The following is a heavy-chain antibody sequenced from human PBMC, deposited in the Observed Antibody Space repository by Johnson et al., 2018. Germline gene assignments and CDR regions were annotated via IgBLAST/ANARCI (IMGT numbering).Heavy chain of an antibody. CDR3: ATPISAGAEYFQH. V-gene: IGHV1-69*01. J-gene: IGHJ1*01. CDR2: FIPLFGAA. CDR1: GGTFSSYG. Sequence: QVQLVESGAEVKKPGSSVKVSCKASGGTFSSYGISWVRQAPGQGLEWMGGFIPLFGAANYGQKFQGRVTITADESTNTADMERSSLRSEDTAVYSCATPISAGAEYFQHWGQGTLVTVSS.